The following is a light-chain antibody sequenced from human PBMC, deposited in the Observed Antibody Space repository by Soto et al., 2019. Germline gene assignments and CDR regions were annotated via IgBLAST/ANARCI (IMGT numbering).Light chain of an antibody. CDR2: EVT. J-gene: IGLJ3*02. CDR3: SSYTTSDTWV. CDR1: ISDIGAYNH. Sequence: LTQPASVSRSPGQSITISCTGTISDIGAYNHVSWYQQYPGKAPTLMIYEVTNRPSGVSSRFSGSKSGNTASLTISGLQAEDEGDYYCSSYTTSDTWVFGGGTKVTVL. V-gene: IGLV2-14*01.